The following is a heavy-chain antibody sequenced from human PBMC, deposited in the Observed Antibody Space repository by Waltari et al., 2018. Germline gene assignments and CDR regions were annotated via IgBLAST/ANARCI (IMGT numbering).Heavy chain of an antibody. CDR1: GGSISSYY. J-gene: IGHJ5*02. CDR2: IYYSGGT. CDR3: ARGGGATILT. Sequence: QVQLQESGPGLVKPSETLSLTCTVSGGSISSYYWSWIRQPPGKGLEWIGYIYYSGGTNYTPSLKSGFTISVDTSKNQFPLKLSSVTAADTAVYYCARGGGATILTWGQGTLVTVSS. D-gene: IGHD5-12*01. V-gene: IGHV4-59*01.